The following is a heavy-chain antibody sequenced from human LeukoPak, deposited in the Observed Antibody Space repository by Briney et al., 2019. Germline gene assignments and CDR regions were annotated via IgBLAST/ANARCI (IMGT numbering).Heavy chain of an antibody. D-gene: IGHD6-13*01. CDR1: GFTFSRFW. J-gene: IGHJ4*02. CDR3: ARYGSIAAAGTFDY. CDR2: VKQDGSEK. V-gene: IGHV3-7*04. Sequence: PGGSLILSCAASGFTFSRFWMSWVRQAPGKGLEWVANVKQDGSEKYYVDSVKGRSTISRDNAKNSLYLKMNSLRAEDTAVYYCARYGSIAAAGTFDYWGQGTLVTVSS.